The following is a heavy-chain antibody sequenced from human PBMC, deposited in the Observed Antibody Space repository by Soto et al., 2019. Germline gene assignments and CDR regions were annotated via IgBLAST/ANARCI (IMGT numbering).Heavy chain of an antibody. CDR1: GGSISSGGYS. V-gene: IGHV4-30-2*01. Sequence: SETLSLTCAVSGGSISSGGYSWSWIRQPPGKGLEWIGYIYHSGSTYYNPSLKSRVTISVDTSKNQFSLKLSSVTAADTAVYYCARDSTYYYDSSGYYAWFDPWRQGTLVTVSS. D-gene: IGHD3-22*01. J-gene: IGHJ5*02. CDR2: IYHSGST. CDR3: ARDSTYYYDSSGYYAWFDP.